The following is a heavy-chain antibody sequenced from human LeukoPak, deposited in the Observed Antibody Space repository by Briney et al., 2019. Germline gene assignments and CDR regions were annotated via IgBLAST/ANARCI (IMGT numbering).Heavy chain of an antibody. CDR1: GFSFDDYG. V-gene: IGHV3-20*04. D-gene: IGHD4-17*01. CDR2: INWNGGST. Sequence: PGWSLRLSCAASGFSFDDYGMSWVRQAPGAGLEGVSGINWNGGSTGYADYVEGRFTIYRDNTKNSLSLHMKSLRAEHPASYYCSRSKPYGPPPYYYFYYTDVWGEGTTVTVSS. J-gene: IGHJ6*03. CDR3: SRSKPYGPPPYYYFYYTDV.